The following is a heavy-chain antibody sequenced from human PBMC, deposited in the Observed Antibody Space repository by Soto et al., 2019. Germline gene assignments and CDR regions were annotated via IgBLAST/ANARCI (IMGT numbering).Heavy chain of an antibody. CDR1: GFTFSSYA. CDR2: ISGSGGST. V-gene: IGHV3-23*01. D-gene: IGHD1-26*01. CDR3: AKSGGPNSGTDQIDY. J-gene: IGHJ4*02. Sequence: PGGSLRLSCAASGFTFSSYAMSWVRQAPGKGLERVSAISGSGGSTYYADSVKGRFTISRDNSKNTLYLQMNSLRAEDTAVYNCAKSGGPNSGTDQIDYWGQGTLVTVSS.